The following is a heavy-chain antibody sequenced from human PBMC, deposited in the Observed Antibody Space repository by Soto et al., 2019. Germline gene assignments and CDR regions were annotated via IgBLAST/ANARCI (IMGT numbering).Heavy chain of an antibody. CDR2: ISSSSSYI. J-gene: IGHJ4*02. Sequence: EVQLVESGGGLVKPGGSLRLSCAASGFTFSSYSMNWVRQAPGKGLEWVSSISSSSSYIYYADSVKGRFTISRDNAKNSPCRNMNSLRAEDTAVYYCARDGKYYALDYWGQGTLVTVSS. CDR1: GFTFSSYS. V-gene: IGHV3-21*01. D-gene: IGHD1-26*01. CDR3: ARDGKYYALDY.